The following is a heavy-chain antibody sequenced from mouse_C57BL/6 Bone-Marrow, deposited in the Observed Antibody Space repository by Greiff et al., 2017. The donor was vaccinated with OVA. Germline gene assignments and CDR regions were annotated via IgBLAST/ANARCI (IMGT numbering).Heavy chain of an antibody. CDR1: GYTFTSYW. V-gene: IGHV1-72*01. J-gene: IGHJ4*01. CDR3: ARSRYCGNTTRAMDY. CDR2: IDPNSGGT. Sequence: VQLQQPGAELVKPGASVKLSCKASGYTFTSYWMHWVKQRPGRGLEWIGRIDPNSGGTKYNEKFKSKATLTVDQPSSTAYMQLSSLTSEESAVYYCARSRYCGNTTRAMDYWGQGTSVTVSS. D-gene: IGHD1-1*01.